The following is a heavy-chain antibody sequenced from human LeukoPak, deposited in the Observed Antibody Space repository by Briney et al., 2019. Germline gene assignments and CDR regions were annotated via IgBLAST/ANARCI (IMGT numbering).Heavy chain of an antibody. D-gene: IGHD2-21*01. V-gene: IGHV1-8*01. CDR3: ARDVPPTASFDY. Sequence: RASVKVSCKASRYTFSSYDINWVRQATGQGLEWMGWMNPNSGNTGYAQNFQGRVTMTRDTSISTAYMELTSLRSEDAAVYYCARDVPPTASFDYWGQGTLVTVSS. J-gene: IGHJ4*02. CDR2: MNPNSGNT. CDR1: RYTFSSYD.